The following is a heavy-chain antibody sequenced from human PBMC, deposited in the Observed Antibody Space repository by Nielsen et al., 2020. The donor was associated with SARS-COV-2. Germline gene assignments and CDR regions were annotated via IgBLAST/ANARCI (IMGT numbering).Heavy chain of an antibody. Sequence: GGSLRLPCAASGFTFSSYAMHWVRQAPGKGLEWVAVISYDGSNKYYADSVKGRFTISRDNSKNTLYLQMNSLRAEDTAVYYCARVSGSSPQFDYYYYGMDVWGQGTTVTVSS. CDR1: GFTFSSYA. J-gene: IGHJ6*02. D-gene: IGHD3-10*01. V-gene: IGHV3-30-3*01. CDR2: ISYDGSNK. CDR3: ARVSGSSPQFDYYYYGMDV.